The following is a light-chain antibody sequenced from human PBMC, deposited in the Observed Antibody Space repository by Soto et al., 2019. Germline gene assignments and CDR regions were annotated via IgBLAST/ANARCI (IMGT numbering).Light chain of an antibody. Sequence: IQMTQSPSSLSASVGDRVTITCRASQPVGTWVAWYQQKGVRAPRPLMYAASTLETGVPSRFSGSASGTDFTLTISSLQPEDFPTYYCQKYNSYPPTFGPGTTVDFK. CDR2: AAS. CDR1: QPVGTW. J-gene: IGKJ3*01. V-gene: IGKV1D-16*01. CDR3: QKYNSYPPT.